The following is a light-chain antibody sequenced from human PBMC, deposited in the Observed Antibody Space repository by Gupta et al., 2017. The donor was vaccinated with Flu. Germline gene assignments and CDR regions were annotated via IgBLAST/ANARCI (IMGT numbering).Light chain of an antibody. CDR1: TRDIGTYNF. J-gene: IGLJ1*01. CDR2: EVN. V-gene: IGLV2-8*01. CDR3: SSYAGTYIPFV. Sequence: QSALTQPPSASGSPGQSVTISCPGTTRDIGTYNFVSWYQQHPGKAPKLIIYEVNKRPSGVPEHFSGSKSGNTASLTVSGLQAEDEADYYCSSYAGTYIPFVFGTGTKVTVL.